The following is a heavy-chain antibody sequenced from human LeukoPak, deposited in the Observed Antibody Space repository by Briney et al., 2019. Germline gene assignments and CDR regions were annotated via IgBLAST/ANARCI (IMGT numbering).Heavy chain of an antibody. Sequence: ASVKVSCKASGFTFTSSAMQWVRQARGQRLEWIGWIVVGSGNTNYAQKFQESVTITRHMSTSTAYMELSSLRSEDTAVYYCAASFGASDYWGQGTLVTVSS. CDR1: GFTFTSSA. CDR2: IVVGSGNT. D-gene: IGHD3-10*01. J-gene: IGHJ4*02. V-gene: IGHV1-58*02. CDR3: AASFGASDY.